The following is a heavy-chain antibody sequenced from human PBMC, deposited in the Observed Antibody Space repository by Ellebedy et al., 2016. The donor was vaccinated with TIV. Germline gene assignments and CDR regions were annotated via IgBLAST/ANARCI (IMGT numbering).Heavy chain of an antibody. V-gene: IGHV1-69*06. CDR3: ARYCTNGVCYSRGYFDY. CDR2: IIPIFGTA. CDR1: GYTFTSYA. J-gene: IGHJ4*02. D-gene: IGHD2-8*01. Sequence: SVKVSXXASGYTFTSYAMHWVRQAPGQRLEWMGGIIPIFGTANYAQKFQGRVTITADKSTSTAYMELSSLRSEDTAVYYCARYCTNGVCYSRGYFDYWGQGTLVTVSS.